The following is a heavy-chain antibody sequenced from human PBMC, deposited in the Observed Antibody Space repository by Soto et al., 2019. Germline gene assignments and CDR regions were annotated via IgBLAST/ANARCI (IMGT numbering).Heavy chain of an antibody. Sequence: GGSLRLSCAASKFTFKNAWMSWVRQAPGKGLEWVGRVQTKAEGGTTVYAAPVKGRFAISRDDSDDTVYLQMSSLRIEDTAIYYCTAGLGRTDDDIWGPGTLVTVSS. D-gene: IGHD7-27*01. CDR3: TAGLGRTDDDI. V-gene: IGHV3-15*01. CDR1: KFTFKNAW. J-gene: IGHJ4*02. CDR2: VQTKAEGGTT.